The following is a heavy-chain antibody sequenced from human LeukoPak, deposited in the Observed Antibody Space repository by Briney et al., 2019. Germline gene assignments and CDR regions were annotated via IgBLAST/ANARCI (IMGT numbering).Heavy chain of an antibody. Sequence: GRSLRLSCAASGFTFSSYAMHWVRQAPGKGLEWVAVISYDGSNKYYAGSVKGRFTISRDNSKNTLYLQMNSLRAEDTAVYYCARDRVRGGFDSGYYFDYWGQGTLVTVSS. J-gene: IGHJ4*02. V-gene: IGHV3-30*04. D-gene: IGHD5-12*01. CDR3: ARDRVRGGFDSGYYFDY. CDR2: ISYDGSNK. CDR1: GFTFSSYA.